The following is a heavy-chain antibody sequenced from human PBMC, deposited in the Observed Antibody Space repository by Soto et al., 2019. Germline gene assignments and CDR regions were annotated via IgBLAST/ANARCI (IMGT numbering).Heavy chain of an antibody. J-gene: IGHJ3*02. CDR3: ARAGGYPLRGVFDI. Sequence: SETLSLTCAVSGDSISSNNWWSWVRQPPGKGLEWIGEIYHSGSTNYNPSLKSRVTISVDKSKNQFSLKLSSVTAADTAVYYCARAGGYPLRGVFDIWGQGTMVT. V-gene: IGHV4-4*02. D-gene: IGHD5-12*01. CDR2: IYHSGST. CDR1: GDSISSNNW.